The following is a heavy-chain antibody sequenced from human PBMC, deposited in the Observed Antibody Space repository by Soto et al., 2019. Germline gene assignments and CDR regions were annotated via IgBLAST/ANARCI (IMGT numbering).Heavy chain of an antibody. Sequence: QLQLQESGPGLVKPSETLSLTCTVSGGSISSSSYYWGWLRQPPGKGLEWIGSIYYSGSTYYNPSLKSRVTLSVGTSKKLSSLEPSSVTAADTAVYYCARQKGLYSSGWYLYYFCMGVWGQVTTVTVS. CDR2: IYYSGST. J-gene: IGHJ6*01. CDR3: ARQKGLYSSGWYLYYFCMGV. CDR1: GGSISSSSYY. V-gene: IGHV4-39*01. D-gene: IGHD6-13*01.